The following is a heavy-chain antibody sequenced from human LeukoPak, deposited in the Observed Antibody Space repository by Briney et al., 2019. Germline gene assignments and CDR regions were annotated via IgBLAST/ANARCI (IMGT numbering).Heavy chain of an antibody. J-gene: IGHJ4*02. Sequence: SETLSLTCTVSGGSISSYYWSWIRQHPGKGLEWIGYIYYSGSTYYNPSLKSRVTISVDTSKNQFSLKLSSVTAADTAVYYCARDLQASSGWYYFDYWGQGTLVIVSS. CDR1: GGSISSYY. V-gene: IGHV4-59*06. D-gene: IGHD6-19*01. CDR2: IYYSGST. CDR3: ARDLQASSGWYYFDY.